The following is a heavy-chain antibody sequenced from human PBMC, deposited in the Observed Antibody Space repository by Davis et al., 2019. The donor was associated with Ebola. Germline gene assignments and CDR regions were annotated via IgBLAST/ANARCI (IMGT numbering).Heavy chain of an antibody. CDR3: AKVFYRSGWGLDDAFDL. V-gene: IGHV3-23*01. CDR2: VSGNGGST. J-gene: IGHJ3*01. CDR1: GFTFSSYA. D-gene: IGHD6-19*01. Sequence: GESLKISCAASGFTFSSYAMNWVRQVPGKGLEWVSAVSGNGGSTYYGDSVKGRFTISRDNSKNILYLQMNSLIPEDTALYYCAKVFYRSGWGLDDAFDLWGQGTMVTVSS.